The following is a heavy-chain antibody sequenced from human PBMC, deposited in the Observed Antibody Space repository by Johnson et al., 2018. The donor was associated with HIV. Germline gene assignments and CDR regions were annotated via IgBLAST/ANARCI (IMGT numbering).Heavy chain of an antibody. Sequence: VQLVESRGGLVQPGGSLRPSSAASGFTFSSYWLSWVRQAPAKGLEWVANIQQDGSEKYYVDSVKGRFTISRDNAKNSLYLQMNSLRAEDTAVYYCARGGLYIQFLAFDAFDIWGQGTMVTVSS. CDR2: IQQDGSEK. CDR3: ARGGLYIQFLAFDAFDI. V-gene: IGHV3-7*05. D-gene: IGHD4-11*01. J-gene: IGHJ3*02. CDR1: GFTFSSYW.